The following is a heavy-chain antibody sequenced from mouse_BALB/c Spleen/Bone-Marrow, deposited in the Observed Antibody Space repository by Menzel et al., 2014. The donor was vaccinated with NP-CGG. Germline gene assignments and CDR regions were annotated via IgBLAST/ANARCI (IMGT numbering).Heavy chain of an antibody. CDR3: ARRDYSFAY. J-gene: IGHJ3*01. Sequence: VHLVESGAELVRPGTSVKVSCKASGYASTNYLIEWVKQRPGQGLEWIGVINPGSGGTNYNEKFKGKATLTADKSSSTAYMQLSSLTSDDSAVYFCARRDYSFAYWGQGTLVTFSA. CDR2: INPGSGGT. D-gene: IGHD2-13*01. V-gene: IGHV1-54*01. CDR1: GYASTNYL.